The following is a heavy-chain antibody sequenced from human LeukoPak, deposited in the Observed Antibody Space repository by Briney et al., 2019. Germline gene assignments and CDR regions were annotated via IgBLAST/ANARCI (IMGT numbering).Heavy chain of an antibody. J-gene: IGHJ4*02. CDR1: GGSISSGDYY. Sequence: SETLSLTCTVSGGSISSGDYYWSWIRQPPGKGLEWIGYIYYNESTYYNPSLRSRVTISVDTSKNQFSLKLSSVTAADTAVYYCARKDYGAPYYFDYWGQGTLVTVSS. CDR2: IYYNEST. CDR3: ARKDYGAPYYFDY. D-gene: IGHD4-17*01. V-gene: IGHV4-30-4*01.